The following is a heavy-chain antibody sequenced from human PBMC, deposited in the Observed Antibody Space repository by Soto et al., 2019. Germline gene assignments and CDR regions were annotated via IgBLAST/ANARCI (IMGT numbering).Heavy chain of an antibody. CDR2: IFYTGST. CDR1: GGSISSTGSY. D-gene: IGHD3-10*01. CDR3: ARGYYGSGSYFQAFYDF. V-gene: IGHV4-31*03. Sequence: QVPLQESGPGLVKPAQTLSLTCSLSGGSISSTGSYWSWGRQHPGKGLEFIGYIFYTGSTKYNPSLKSRISISVDTSKKQFSLKMTSVTAADTAVYYCARGYYGSGSYFQAFYDFWGQGTLVTVSS. J-gene: IGHJ4*02.